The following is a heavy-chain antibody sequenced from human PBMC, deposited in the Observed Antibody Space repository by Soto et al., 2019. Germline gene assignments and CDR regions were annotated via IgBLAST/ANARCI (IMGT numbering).Heavy chain of an antibody. V-gene: IGHV3-30-3*01. J-gene: IGHJ4*02. D-gene: IGHD3-10*01. CDR1: GFTFSSYA. CDR2: ISYDGSNK. Sequence: QVQLVESGGGVVQPGRSLRLSCAASGFTFSSYAMHWVRQAPGKGLEWVAVISYDGSNKYYADSVKGRFTISRDNSKNTLYLQMNSLRAEDTAVYYCARPMVRGVKGDYWGQGTLVTVSS. CDR3: ARPMVRGVKGDY.